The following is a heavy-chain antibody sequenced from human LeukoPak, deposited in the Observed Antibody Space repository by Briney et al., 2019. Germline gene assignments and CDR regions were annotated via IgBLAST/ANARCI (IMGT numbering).Heavy chain of an antibody. V-gene: IGHV1-2*02. CDR2: INPNSGGT. CDR1: GYTFTGYY. CDR3: ARTYYYDSTHNRFDP. Sequence: ASVKVSCKASGYTFTGYYMHWVRQAPGQGLEWMGWINPNSGGTNYAQKFQGRVTMTRDTSISTAYMELSRLRSDDTAVYYCARTYYYDSTHNRFDPWGQGTLVTVSS. D-gene: IGHD3-22*01. J-gene: IGHJ5*02.